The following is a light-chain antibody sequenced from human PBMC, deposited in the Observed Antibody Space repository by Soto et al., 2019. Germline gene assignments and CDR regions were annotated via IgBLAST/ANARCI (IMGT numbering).Light chain of an antibody. CDR3: LQDYTYPLT. CDR1: QGIRND. J-gene: IGKJ4*01. V-gene: IGKV1-6*01. Sequence: AIQMTQSPSSLSASVGDRITITCRARQGIRNDLGWYQQKPGKAPKLLIYAASSLQSGVPSRFSGSGSGTDFTLTISSLQPEDFATYYCLQDYTYPLTFGGGTKVEIK. CDR2: AAS.